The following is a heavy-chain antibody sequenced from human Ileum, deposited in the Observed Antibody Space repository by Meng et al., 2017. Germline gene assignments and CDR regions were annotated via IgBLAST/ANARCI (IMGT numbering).Heavy chain of an antibody. J-gene: IGHJ4*02. CDR2: IIPILGIA. Sequence: QVQLVQAWGEVKKPGSSVKVACKASGGTFSSYTISWVRQAPGQGLEWMGRIIPILGIANYAQKFQGRVTITADKSTSTAYMELSSLRSEDTAVYYCARVDYDSSGYYSPYYWGQGTLVTVSS. CDR1: GGTFSSYT. V-gene: IGHV1-69*02. CDR3: ARVDYDSSGYYSPYY. D-gene: IGHD3-22*01.